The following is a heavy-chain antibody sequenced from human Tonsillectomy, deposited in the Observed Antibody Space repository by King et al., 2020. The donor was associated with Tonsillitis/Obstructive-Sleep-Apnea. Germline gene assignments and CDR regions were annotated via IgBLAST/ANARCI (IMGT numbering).Heavy chain of an antibody. CDR3: ARGHIEVVVAAEGTYYYYYMVV. CDR1: GGSFSGYY. Sequence: VQLQQWGAGLLKPSETLSLTCAVYGGSFSGYYWSWIRQPPGKGLEWIGEINHSGSTNYNPSLTSRVTISVDTSKNQFSLKRSSVPAAYTAVYYCARGHIEVVVAAEGTYYYYYMVVWGKGTTVTVSS. V-gene: IGHV4-34*01. D-gene: IGHD2-15*01. J-gene: IGHJ6*03. CDR2: INHSGST.